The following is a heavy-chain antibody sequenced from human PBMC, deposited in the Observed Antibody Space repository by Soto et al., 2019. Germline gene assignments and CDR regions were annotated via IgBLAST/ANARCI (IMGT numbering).Heavy chain of an antibody. CDR2: IKPDGSAT. Sequence: VQLVESGGGVVQPGRSLRLSCAASGFTFSSYWMNWVRLIPGKGLEWVAYIKPDGSATYYVDSVKGRFTISRDNAKNSLYLQMNSLRVEDTSVYYCARAGYCGPDCYYYFDYWGQGTLVTVSS. CDR3: ARAGYCGPDCYYYFDY. J-gene: IGHJ4*02. D-gene: IGHD2-21*02. V-gene: IGHV3-7*01. CDR1: GFTFSSYW.